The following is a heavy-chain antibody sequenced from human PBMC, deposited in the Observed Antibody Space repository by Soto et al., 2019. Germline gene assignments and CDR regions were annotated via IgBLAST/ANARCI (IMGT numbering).Heavy chain of an antibody. CDR3: AKNVRNGYYYFDY. J-gene: IGHJ4*02. CDR2: ISFSGGTT. D-gene: IGHD5-12*01. Sequence: PGGSLRLSCAASGFTFSSYAMSWVRQAPGKGLEWVSVISFSGGTTYYADSVKGRLTISRDNSKNTLYLQMDSLRAEDTAVYYCAKNVRNGYYYFDYWGQGTLVTVSS. V-gene: IGHV3-23*01. CDR1: GFTFSSYA.